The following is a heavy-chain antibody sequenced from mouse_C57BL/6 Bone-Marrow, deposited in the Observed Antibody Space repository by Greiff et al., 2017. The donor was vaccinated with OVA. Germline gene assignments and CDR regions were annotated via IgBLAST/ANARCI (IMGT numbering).Heavy chain of an antibody. CDR1: GFTFTDYY. V-gene: IGHV7-3*01. CDR2: IRNNANGYTT. J-gene: IGHJ2*01. D-gene: IGHD1-1*01. Sequence: EVKLVESGGGLVQPGGSLSLSCAASGFTFTDYYMSWVRQPPGKALEWLGFIRNNANGYTTEYTVSVKGRFTISRDTSHSILHLQMYALRAEDNAAYYCTRDVAGSGRDYWGQGTTLTVSS. CDR3: TRDVAGSGRDY.